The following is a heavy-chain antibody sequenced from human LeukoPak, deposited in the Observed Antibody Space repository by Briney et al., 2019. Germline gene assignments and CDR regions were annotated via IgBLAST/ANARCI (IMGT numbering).Heavy chain of an antibody. V-gene: IGHV3-30*04. CDR3: ARERIGYCSRTSCYLERYYYYMDV. Sequence: PGGSLRLSCAASGFTFSSYAMDWVRQAPGKGLEWVAVISYDGSEKYYADSVKGRFTISRDNSKNTLYLQMNSLRAEDTAVYYCARERIGYCSRTSCYLERYYYYMDVWGKGTTVTISS. CDR1: GFTFSSYA. CDR2: ISYDGSEK. J-gene: IGHJ6*03. D-gene: IGHD2-2*01.